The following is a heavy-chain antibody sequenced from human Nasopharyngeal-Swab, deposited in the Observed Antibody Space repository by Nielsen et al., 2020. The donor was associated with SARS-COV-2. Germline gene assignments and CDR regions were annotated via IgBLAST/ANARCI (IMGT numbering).Heavy chain of an antibody. CDR3: ASPVAGTGSVYFDY. V-gene: IGHV3-23*01. Sequence: WIRQPQGQGLEWVSAISLSGGSTYYADSVKGRFTISRDNSKNKLYLQMNSLRAEDTAVYYCASPVAGTGSVYFDYWGQGTLVTVSS. D-gene: IGHD6-19*01. CDR2: ISLSGGST. J-gene: IGHJ4*02.